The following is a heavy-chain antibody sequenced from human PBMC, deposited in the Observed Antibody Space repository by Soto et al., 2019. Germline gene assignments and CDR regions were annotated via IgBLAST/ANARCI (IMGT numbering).Heavy chain of an antibody. J-gene: IGHJ4*02. CDR2: LSYHGRTK. D-gene: IGHD6-13*01. CDR3: ARIGAAAGSDY. V-gene: IGHV3-30-3*01. Sequence: SLRLSCAASGCTVCSCAINWGHQAPGQGLERVEILSYHGRTKYYSDSVKGRCTISRDKCMNTLHLQLNIRSAEDTDWYYSARIGAAAGSDYWGQGTLVTVSS. CDR1: GCTVCSCA.